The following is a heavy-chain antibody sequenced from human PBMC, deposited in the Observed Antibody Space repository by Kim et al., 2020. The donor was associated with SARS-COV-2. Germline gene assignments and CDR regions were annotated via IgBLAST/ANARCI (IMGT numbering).Heavy chain of an antibody. CDR1: GFTFSSYA. V-gene: IGHV3-23*01. CDR3: AKDPLLLWFGESKGGTGSGP. J-gene: IGHJ5*02. D-gene: IGHD3-10*01. Sequence: GGSLRLSCAASGFTFSSYAMSWVRQAPGKGLEWVSAISGSGGSTYYADSVKGRFTISRDNSKNTLYLQMNSLRAEDTAVYYCAKDPLLLWFGESKGGTGSGPWGQGTLVTVSS. CDR2: ISGSGGST.